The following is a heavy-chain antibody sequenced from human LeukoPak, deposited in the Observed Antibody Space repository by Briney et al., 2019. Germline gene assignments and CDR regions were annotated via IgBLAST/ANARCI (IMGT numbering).Heavy chain of an antibody. J-gene: IGHJ4*02. Sequence: GGSLRLSCAASGFTFSSYGMHWVRQAPGKGLEWVAFIRYDGSNKYYADSVKGQFTISRDNSKNTLYLQMNSLRAEDTAVYYCAKDGVLLGDYADYFDYWGQGTLVTVSS. V-gene: IGHV3-30*02. CDR2: IRYDGSNK. D-gene: IGHD4-17*01. CDR3: AKDGVLLGDYADYFDY. CDR1: GFTFSSYG.